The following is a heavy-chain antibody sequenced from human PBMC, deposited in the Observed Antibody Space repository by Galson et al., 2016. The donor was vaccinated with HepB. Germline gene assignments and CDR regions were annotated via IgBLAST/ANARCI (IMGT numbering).Heavy chain of an antibody. V-gene: IGHV1-18*01. CDR3: VRDRDRTLDY. CDR1: GYTFTTYG. Sequence: SVKVSCKASGYTFTTYGIGWVRQAPGQGLEWMGWISAYSGDTNHAQELQGRVTLTTDTPTRTAYMELRNLRSDDTAVYYCVRDRDRTLDYWGQGTLVAVSS. J-gene: IGHJ4*02. D-gene: IGHD1-7*01. CDR2: ISAYSGDT.